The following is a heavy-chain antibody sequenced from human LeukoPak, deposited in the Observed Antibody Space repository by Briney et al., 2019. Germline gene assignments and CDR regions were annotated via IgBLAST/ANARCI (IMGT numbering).Heavy chain of an antibody. CDR2: INHSGST. V-gene: IGHV4-34*01. Sequence: SETLCLTCAVYGGSFSGYYWSWIRQPPGKGLEWIGEINHSGSTNYNPSLKSRVTISVDTSKNQFSLKLSSVTAADTAVYYCARRPRVYSSSEDWFDPWGQGTLVTVSS. J-gene: IGHJ5*02. D-gene: IGHD6-6*01. CDR1: GGSFSGYY. CDR3: ARRPRVYSSSEDWFDP.